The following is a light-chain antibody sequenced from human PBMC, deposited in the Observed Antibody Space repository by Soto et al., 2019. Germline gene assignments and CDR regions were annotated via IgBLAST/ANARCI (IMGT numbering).Light chain of an antibody. CDR3: SSYAGSYRV. V-gene: IGLV2-8*01. CDR2: EVS. CDR1: SSDVGGYNY. J-gene: IGLJ1*01. Sequence: QSALTQPPSASGSLGQSVTISCTATSSDVGGYNYVSWYQQHPGKAPKLIIYEVSKRPSGVPDRFSGSKSGNTASLTVSGLQAEDEGDYYCSSYAGSYRVFGTGTKLTVL.